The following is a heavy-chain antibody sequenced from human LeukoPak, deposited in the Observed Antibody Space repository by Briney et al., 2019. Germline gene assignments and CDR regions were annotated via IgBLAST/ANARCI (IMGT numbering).Heavy chain of an antibody. V-gene: IGHV1-46*01. D-gene: IGHD7-27*01. J-gene: IGHJ3*02. Sequence: APVKVSCKASGYTFTSYYMHWVRQAPGQGLEWMGIINPSGGSTSYAQKFQGRVTMTRDTSTSTVYMELSSLRSEDTAVYYCARESLGNGDAFDXWGQGTMVTVSS. CDR1: GYTFTSYY. CDR3: ARESLGNGDAFDX. CDR2: INPSGGST.